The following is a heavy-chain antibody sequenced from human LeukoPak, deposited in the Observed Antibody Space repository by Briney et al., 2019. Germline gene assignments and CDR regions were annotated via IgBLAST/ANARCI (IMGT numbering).Heavy chain of an antibody. CDR3: TSGYDSRY. Sequence: GGSLRLSCAASGFPFTTYAMNWVRQAPGQGLEWVAFIRLDGSNEQYADTVNGRFIISRDNSKNTLYMQMHSLTSDDTAVYYCTSGYDSRYWGQGTLVTVSS. V-gene: IGHV3-30*02. CDR1: GFPFTTYA. J-gene: IGHJ4*02. D-gene: IGHD5-12*01. CDR2: IRLDGSNE.